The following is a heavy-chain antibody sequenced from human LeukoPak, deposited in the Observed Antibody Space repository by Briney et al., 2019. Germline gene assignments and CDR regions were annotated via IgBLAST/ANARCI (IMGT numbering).Heavy chain of an antibody. D-gene: IGHD6-19*01. J-gene: IGHJ3*02. Sequence: GGSLRLSCAASGLTFSNFAMTWVRQAPGKGPEWVSAISGRGSSTYYADSVKGRFTISRDNSKKKLFLQMNSLGAEDTAVYYCAKDAQWLALNAFDIWGQGTMVTVSS. V-gene: IGHV3-23*01. CDR1: GLTFSNFA. CDR2: ISGRGSST. CDR3: AKDAQWLALNAFDI.